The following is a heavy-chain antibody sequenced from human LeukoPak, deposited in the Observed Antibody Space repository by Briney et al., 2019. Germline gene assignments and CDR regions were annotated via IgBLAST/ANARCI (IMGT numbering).Heavy chain of an antibody. CDR3: ARGFYSGSYPVPFDI. J-gene: IGHJ3*02. V-gene: IGHV3-11*05. D-gene: IGHD1-26*01. CDR2: ISSSSSYT. Sequence: GGSLRLSCAASGFAFSDYYMSWIRQAPGKGLEWVSYISSSSSYTNYADSVKGRFTISRDNAKNSLYLQMNSLRAEDTAVYYCARGFYSGSYPVPFDIWGQGTMVTVSS. CDR1: GFAFSDYY.